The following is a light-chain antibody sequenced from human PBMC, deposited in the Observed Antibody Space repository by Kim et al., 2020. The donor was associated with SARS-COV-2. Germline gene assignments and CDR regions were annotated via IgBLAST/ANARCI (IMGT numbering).Light chain of an antibody. CDR1: QSISNW. J-gene: IGKJ1*01. V-gene: IGKV1-5*01. CDR2: DAS. CDR3: QQYYYYPWT. Sequence: ASVGDRGTITCRASQSISNWLAWYQQKPGRAPTVLIYDASSLDSGVPSRFSGSGSGTEFTLTITTLQPDDFATYYCQQYYYYPWTFGQGTKVDIK.